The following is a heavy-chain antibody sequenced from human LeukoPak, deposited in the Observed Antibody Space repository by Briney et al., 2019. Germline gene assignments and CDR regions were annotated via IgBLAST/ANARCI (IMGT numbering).Heavy chain of an antibody. J-gene: IGHJ5*02. CDR3: ARGYYYDSSGYSVWFDP. Sequence: SETLSLTCTVSGGSISSSSYYWGWVRQPPGKGLEWIGSIYYSGSTYYNPSLKSRVTISVDTSKNQFSLKLSSVTAADTAVYYCARGYYYDSSGYSVWFDPWGQGTLVTVSS. D-gene: IGHD3-22*01. CDR1: GGSISSSSYY. CDR2: IYYSGST. V-gene: IGHV4-39*07.